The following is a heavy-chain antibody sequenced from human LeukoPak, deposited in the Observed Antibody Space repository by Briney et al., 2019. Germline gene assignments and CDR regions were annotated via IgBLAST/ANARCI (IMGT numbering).Heavy chain of an antibody. CDR2: ISYDGSNK. V-gene: IGHV3-30-3*01. CDR1: GFTFSSYA. CDR3: ARESPVLWFGERAKNPPFDY. J-gene: IGHJ4*02. Sequence: GGSLRLSCAASGFTFSSYAMHWVRQAPGKGLEWVAVISYDGSNKYYADSVKGRFTISRDNSKNTLYLQMNSLRAEDTAVYYCARESPVLWFGERAKNPPFDYWGQGTLVTVSS. D-gene: IGHD3-10*01.